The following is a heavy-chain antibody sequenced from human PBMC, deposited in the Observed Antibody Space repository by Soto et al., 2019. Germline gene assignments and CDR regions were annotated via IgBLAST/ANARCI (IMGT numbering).Heavy chain of an antibody. CDR3: VKAFNGQYLNRKAFNY. Sequence: GGALRLSCSASGFTFGSFAMHWVRQAPGKGLEYVSAISNTGGTTFYADPVKGRFIVSRDNSKNTLYLQISSLRPDDTALYFCVKAFNGQYLNRKAFNYWGQGT. CDR1: GFTFGSFA. V-gene: IGHV3-64D*08. J-gene: IGHJ4*02. D-gene: IGHD2-8*01. CDR2: ISNTGGTT.